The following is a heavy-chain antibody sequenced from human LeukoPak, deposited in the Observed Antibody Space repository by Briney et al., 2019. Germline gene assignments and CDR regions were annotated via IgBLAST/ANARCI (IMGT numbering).Heavy chain of an antibody. CDR3: AKREYYYGSGSSYYFDS. CDR1: GFTFSSYE. J-gene: IGHJ4*02. CDR2: ISSSGSTI. D-gene: IGHD3-10*01. Sequence: GGSLRLSCAASGFTFSSYEMNWVRQAPGQGLEWVSYISSSGSTIYYADSVKGRFTISRDNAKNSLYLQMNSLRAEDTAVYYCAKREYYYGSGSSYYFDSWGQGTLVTVSS. V-gene: IGHV3-48*03.